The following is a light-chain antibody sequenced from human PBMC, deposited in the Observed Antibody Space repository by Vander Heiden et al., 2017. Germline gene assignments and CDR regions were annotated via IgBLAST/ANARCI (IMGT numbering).Light chain of an antibody. Sequence: QSALPQPPSASGSPGQSVTISCTGTSSDVGGYNYVSWYQQYPGKAPKLMIYEVSRRPSGVPDRFSGSKSGNTASLTVSGLQAEDEADYYCSSYAGSNNWVFGGGTKLTVL. CDR1: SSDVGGYNY. CDR3: SSYAGSNNWV. J-gene: IGLJ3*02. V-gene: IGLV2-8*01. CDR2: EVS.